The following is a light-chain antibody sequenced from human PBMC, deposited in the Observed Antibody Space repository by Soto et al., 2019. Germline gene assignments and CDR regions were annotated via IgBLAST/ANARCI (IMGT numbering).Light chain of an antibody. V-gene: IGKV1-5*03. CDR2: KAS. CDR1: QSITTW. J-gene: IGKJ1*01. Sequence: DIQMTQSPSTLSASVGDRVTITCRASQSITTWLAWYQQKSGKAPKLLIYKASSLESGVPSRFSGSGSGTEFTLTISSLQPDDVATYYCQQYNTYLWTFGQGTKVEIK. CDR3: QQYNTYLWT.